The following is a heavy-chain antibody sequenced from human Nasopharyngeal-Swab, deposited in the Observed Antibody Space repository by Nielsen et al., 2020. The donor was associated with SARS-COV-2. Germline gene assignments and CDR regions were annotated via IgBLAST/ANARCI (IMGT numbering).Heavy chain of an antibody. V-gene: IGHV4-39*01. D-gene: IGHD4-23*01. CDR2: IYYSGST. CDR3: ATGRGGPYPYFDY. J-gene: IGHJ4*02. Sequence: WIRQPPGKRLEWIGSIYYSGSTYYNPSLKSRVTISVDTSKNQFSLKLSSVTAADTAVYYCATGRGGPYPYFDYWGQGTLVTVSS.